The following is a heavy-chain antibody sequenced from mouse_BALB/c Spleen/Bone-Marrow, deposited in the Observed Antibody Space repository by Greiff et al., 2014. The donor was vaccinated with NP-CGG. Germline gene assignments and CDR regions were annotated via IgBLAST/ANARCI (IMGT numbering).Heavy chain of an antibody. D-gene: IGHD2-3*01. J-gene: IGHJ3*01. V-gene: IGHV4-1*02. CDR3: ARLGYYGGFAY. Sequence: LKESGGSLKLSCAASGFDFSRYWMSWVRQAPGKGLEWIGEINPDSKTINYSPSLKDKFIISRDNAKNTLYLQMNKVRSEDTALYYCARLGYYGGFAYWGQGTLVTVSA. CDR1: GFDFSRYW. CDR2: INPDSKTI.